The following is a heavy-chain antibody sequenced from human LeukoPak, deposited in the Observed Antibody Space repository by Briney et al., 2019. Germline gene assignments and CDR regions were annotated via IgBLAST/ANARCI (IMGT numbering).Heavy chain of an antibody. CDR1: GYTFTSYG. D-gene: IGHD6-13*01. CDR2: ISAYNGNT. V-gene: IGHV1-18*01. J-gene: IGHJ4*02. CDR3: AREVRAATGTSLDY. Sequence: ASVKVSCKASGYTFTSYGISWVRQAPGQGLEWMGWISAYNGNTNYAQKLQGRVTMTTDTSTSTAYMELSRLRSDDTAVYYCAREVRAATGTSLDYWGQGTLVTVSS.